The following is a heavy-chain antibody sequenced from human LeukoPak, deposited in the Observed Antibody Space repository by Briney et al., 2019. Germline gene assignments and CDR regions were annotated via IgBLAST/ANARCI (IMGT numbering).Heavy chain of an antibody. Sequence: SETLSLTSTVSGGSISSYYWSWIRQPPGKGLEWIGYIYYSGSTNYNPSLKSRVTISVDTSKNQFSLKLSSVTAADTAVYYCARGRGGIAAADYWGQGTLVTVSS. CDR1: GGSISSYY. D-gene: IGHD6-13*01. J-gene: IGHJ4*02. CDR3: ARGRGGIAAADY. V-gene: IGHV4-59*01. CDR2: IYYSGST.